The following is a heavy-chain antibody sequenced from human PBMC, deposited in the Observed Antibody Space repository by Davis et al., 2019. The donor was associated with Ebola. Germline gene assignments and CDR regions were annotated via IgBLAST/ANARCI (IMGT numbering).Heavy chain of an antibody. CDR2: IIPIFGTA. CDR3: ARALRGYSGYDSSDYYYGMDV. J-gene: IGHJ6*02. CDR1: GGTFSSYA. V-gene: IGHV1-69*13. Sequence: SVKVSCKASGGTFSSYAISWVRQAPGQGLEWMGGIIPIFGTANYAQKFQGRVTITADESTSTAYMELSSLRSEDTAVYYCARALRGYSGYDSSDYYYGMDVWGQGTTVTVSS. D-gene: IGHD5-12*01.